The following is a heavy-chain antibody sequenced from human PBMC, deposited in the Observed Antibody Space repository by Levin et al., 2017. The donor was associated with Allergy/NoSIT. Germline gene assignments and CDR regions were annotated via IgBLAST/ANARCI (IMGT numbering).Heavy chain of an antibody. D-gene: IGHD1-26*01. CDR3: AKDPPSYTRGSPVFDY. V-gene: IGHV3-23*01. Sequence: GGSLRLSCAASGFTFRIYAMTWVRQAPGKGLEWVSAISGSAGSTYYADSVKGRFTISRDNSKNRLYLQMNSLRAEDTAVYYCAKDPPSYTRGSPVFDYWGQGTLVTVSS. CDR1: GFTFRIYA. CDR2: ISGSAGST. J-gene: IGHJ4*02.